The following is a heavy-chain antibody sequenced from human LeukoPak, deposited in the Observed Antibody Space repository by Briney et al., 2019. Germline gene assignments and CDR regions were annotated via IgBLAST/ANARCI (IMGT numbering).Heavy chain of an antibody. J-gene: IGHJ4*02. V-gene: IGHV3-30*03. D-gene: IGHD3-9*01. CDR1: GFTFSTYG. CDR2: ISYDGSNK. CDR3: ARGAFTVLGY. Sequence: GGSLRLSCAASGFTFSTYGMHWVRQAPGKGLEWVAVISYDGSNKYYADSVKGRFTISRDNKNSLYLQMNSLRAEDTAVYYCARGAFTVLGYWGQGTLVTVSS.